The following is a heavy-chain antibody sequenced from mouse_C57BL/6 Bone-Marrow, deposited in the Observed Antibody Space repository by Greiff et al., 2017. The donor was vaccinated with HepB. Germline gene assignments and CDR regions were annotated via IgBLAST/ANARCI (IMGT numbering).Heavy chain of an antibody. V-gene: IGHV5-15*01. Sequence: EVQGVESGGGLVQPGGSLKLSCAASGFTFSDYGMAWVRQAPRKGPEWVAFISNLAYSIYYADTVTGRFTISRENAKNTLYLEMSSLRSEDTAMYYCARLAYYSNYGFAYWGQGTLVTVSA. CDR3: ARLAYYSNYGFAY. J-gene: IGHJ3*01. CDR2: ISNLAYSI. CDR1: GFTFSDYG. D-gene: IGHD2-5*01.